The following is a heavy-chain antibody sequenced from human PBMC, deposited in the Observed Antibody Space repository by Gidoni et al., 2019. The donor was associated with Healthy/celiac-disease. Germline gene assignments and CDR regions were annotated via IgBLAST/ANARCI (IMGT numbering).Heavy chain of an antibody. J-gene: IGHJ3*02. D-gene: IGHD6-13*01. CDR3: ARVLAAAGTVPDAFDI. CDR2: ISYDGSNK. Sequence: QVQLVESGGGVVQPGRSLRLSCAASGFTFSRYAMHWVRQAPGKGLEWVAVISYDGSNKYYADSVKGRFTISRDNSKNTLYLQMNSLRAEDTAVYYCARVLAAAGTVPDAFDIWGQGTMVTVSS. V-gene: IGHV3-30*01. CDR1: GFTFSRYA.